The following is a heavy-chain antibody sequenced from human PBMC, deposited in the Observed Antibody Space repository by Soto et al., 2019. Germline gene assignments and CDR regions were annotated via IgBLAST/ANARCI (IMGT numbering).Heavy chain of an antibody. J-gene: IGHJ4*02. D-gene: IGHD6-13*01. CDR3: ARAAMGGSSWPFDY. V-gene: IGHV4-59*12. CDR1: GGSISNYY. Sequence: PSETLSLTCTVSGGSISNYYWSWVRQPPGKGLEWIGYIYYSGSTNYNPSLKSRVTISVDKSKNQFSLKLSSVTAADTAVYYCARAAMGGSSWPFDYWGQGTLVTVSS. CDR2: IYYSGST.